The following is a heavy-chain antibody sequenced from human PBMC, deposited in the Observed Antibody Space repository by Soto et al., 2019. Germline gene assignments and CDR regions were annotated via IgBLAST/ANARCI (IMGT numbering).Heavy chain of an antibody. D-gene: IGHD5-12*01. CDR3: ARDRRDGYNYYYYYGMDV. V-gene: IGHV4-59*01. J-gene: IGHJ6*02. CDR2: IYYSGST. Sequence: KTSETLSLTCTVSGGSISSYYCSWIRQPPGKGLEWIGYIYYSGSTNYNPSLKSRVTISVDTSKNQFSLKLSSVTAADTAVYYCARDRRDGYNYYYYYGMDVWGQGTTVTVSS. CDR1: GGSISSYY.